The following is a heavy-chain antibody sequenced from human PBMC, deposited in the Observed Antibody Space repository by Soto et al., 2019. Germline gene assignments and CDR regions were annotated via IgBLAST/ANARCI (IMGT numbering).Heavy chain of an antibody. Sequence: ASVKVSSKASGYTLSIYGITLVRQAPGQGLEWMGWISADNGNTKYAQKFQGRVTMTTDTSTSTVYMELRSLRSDDTAVFYCARDRIAVADPFDPWCQGTLVTVSS. D-gene: IGHD6-13*01. CDR2: ISADNGNT. J-gene: IGHJ5*02. CDR3: ARDRIAVADPFDP. CDR1: GYTLSIYG. V-gene: IGHV1-18*01.